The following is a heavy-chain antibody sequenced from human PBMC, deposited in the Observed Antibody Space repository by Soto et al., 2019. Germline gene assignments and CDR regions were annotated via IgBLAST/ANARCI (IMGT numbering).Heavy chain of an antibody. J-gene: IGHJ4*02. CDR3: ARADSEMATIGLDY. CDR1: GFTFSSYS. V-gene: IGHV3-48*02. Sequence: EVQLVESGGGLVQPGGSLRLSCAASGFTFSSYSMNWVRQAPGKGLEWVSYISSSSSTIYYADSVKGRFTISRDNAKNSLYLQMNSLRDEDTAVYYCARADSEMATIGLDYWGQGTLVTVSS. D-gene: IGHD5-12*01. CDR2: ISSSSSTI.